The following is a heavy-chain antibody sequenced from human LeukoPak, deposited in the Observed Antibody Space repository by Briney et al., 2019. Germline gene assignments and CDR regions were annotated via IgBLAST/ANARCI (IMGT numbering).Heavy chain of an antibody. D-gene: IGHD3-3*01. CDR2: IKQDGSEK. CDR1: GLIFSNFW. J-gene: IGHJ4*02. V-gene: IGHV3-7*01. CDR3: ARGHTILAY. Sequence: GGSLRLSCAASGLIFSNFWMSWFRQAPGKGLEWVANIKQDGSEKYCVDSVKGRFTISRDNAKNSLYLQMDSLRAEDTAVYYCARGHTILAYWGQGALVTVSS.